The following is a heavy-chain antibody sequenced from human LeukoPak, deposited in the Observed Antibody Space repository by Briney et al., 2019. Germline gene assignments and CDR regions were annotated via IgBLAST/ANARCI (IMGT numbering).Heavy chain of an antibody. CDR1: GYSFTSGHY. CDR2: IYHTGSA. CDR3: ARDGVATRFRYYGMDV. V-gene: IGHV4-38-2*02. D-gene: IGHD5-24*01. Sequence: PSETLSLTCSVSGYSFTSGHYWGWIRQPPGKGLEWIANIYHTGSAHYNPSLKSRVTISVDTSKNQFSLKLSSVTAADTAVYYCARDGVATRFRYYGMDVWGQGTTVTVSS. J-gene: IGHJ6*02.